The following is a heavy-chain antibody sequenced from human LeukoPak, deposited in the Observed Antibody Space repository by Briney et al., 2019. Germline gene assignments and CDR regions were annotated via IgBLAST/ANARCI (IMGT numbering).Heavy chain of an antibody. CDR2: IYSGGFT. Sequence: PGGSLRLSCAASGFTVSSNYMSWVRQAPGKGLEWVSVIYSGGFTYYADSVKGRFTISRDNSKNSLYLQMNSLRAEDTAVYYCARDGVSALNLYSDLWGRGTLVTVSS. D-gene: IGHD3-3*01. J-gene: IGHJ2*01. V-gene: IGHV3-66*01. CDR3: ARDGVSALNLYSDL. CDR1: GFTVSSNY.